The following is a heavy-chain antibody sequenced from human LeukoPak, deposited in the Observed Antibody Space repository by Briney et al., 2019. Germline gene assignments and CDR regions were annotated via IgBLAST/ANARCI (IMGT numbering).Heavy chain of an antibody. J-gene: IGHJ4*02. CDR1: GYTFTGCY. D-gene: IGHD3-9*01. V-gene: IGHV1-2*02. CDR3: ARSRPPLRYFDWLLPETDY. Sequence: ASVKVSCKASGYTFTGCYMHWVRQAPGQGLEWMGWIYPNRGGTNYAQKFQGRVTMTRDTSISTAYMELSRLRSDDTAVYYCARSRPPLRYFDWLLPETDYWGQGTLVTVSS. CDR2: IYPNRGGT.